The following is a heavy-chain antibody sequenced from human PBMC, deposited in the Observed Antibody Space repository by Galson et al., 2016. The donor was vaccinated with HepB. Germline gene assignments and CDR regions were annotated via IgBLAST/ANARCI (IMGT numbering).Heavy chain of an antibody. V-gene: IGHV3-48*03. D-gene: IGHD5-12*01. Sequence: SLRLSCAGSGFIFSNYEMNWVRQAPGKGLEWVAYIGSSGGAISHAESVKGRFLISRDNDKNSLYLDMDSLRAEDTAVYYCARYNGLRYDYWGQGTLVTVSS. CDR2: IGSSGGAI. CDR1: GFIFSNYE. CDR3: ARYNGLRYDY. J-gene: IGHJ4*02.